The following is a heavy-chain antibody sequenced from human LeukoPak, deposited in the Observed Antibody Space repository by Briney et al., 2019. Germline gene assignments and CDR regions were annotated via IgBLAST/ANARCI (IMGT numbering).Heavy chain of an antibody. CDR3: ARVTDPRYNWFDP. CDR2: IHASGST. V-gene: IGHV4-4*07. Sequence: SETLSLTCTVSGGCISSYYWTWIRQPAGKGPEWIGRIHASGSTNYNPSLKSRVNMSVDTSKNQFSLRLNSVTAADTAVYYCARVTDPRYNWFDPWGQGTLVTVSS. J-gene: IGHJ5*02. CDR1: GGCISSYY. D-gene: IGHD2-21*02.